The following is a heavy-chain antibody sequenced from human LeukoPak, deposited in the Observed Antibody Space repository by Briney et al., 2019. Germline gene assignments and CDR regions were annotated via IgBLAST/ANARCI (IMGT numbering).Heavy chain of an antibody. CDR2: IKTDGSEK. D-gene: IGHD2/OR15-2a*01. CDR3: ARDLVNA. V-gene: IGHV3-7*03. CDR1: GFTFSSYW. J-gene: IGHJ4*02. Sequence: GGSLRLSCEASGFTFSSYWMSWVRQAPGKGLEWVANIKTDGSEKYYVDSVKGRFTISRDNAKNSLYLQMNSLRAEDTAVYYCARDLVNAWGQGTLVTVSS.